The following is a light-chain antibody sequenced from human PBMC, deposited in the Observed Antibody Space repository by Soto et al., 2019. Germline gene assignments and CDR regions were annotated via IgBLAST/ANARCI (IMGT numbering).Light chain of an antibody. V-gene: IGKV2-28*01. CDR2: LGS. J-gene: IGKJ1*01. CDR1: QGLLHSNGYNY. CDR3: MQALQTPWT. Sequence: DIVMTQSPLSLPVTPGEPASISCRSSQGLLHSNGYNYLDWYLQKRGQSPQLLIYLGSNRASGVPDRFSGSGSGTDFTLKISRVEAEDVGVYYCMQALQTPWTFGQGTKVEIK.